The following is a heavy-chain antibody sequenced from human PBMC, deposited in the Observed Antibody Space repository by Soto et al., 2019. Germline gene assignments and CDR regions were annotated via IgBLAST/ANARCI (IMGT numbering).Heavy chain of an antibody. V-gene: IGHV4-59*01. D-gene: IGHD6-13*01. CDR1: GGSISSYY. CDR3: ARVGSSSWYEWFDP. J-gene: IGHJ5*02. CDR2: IYYSGST. Sequence: SETLSLTCTVSGGSISSYYWSWIRQPPGKGLEWIGYIYYSGSTNYNPSLKSRVTISVDTSKNQFSLKLSSVTAADTAVYYCARVGSSSWYEWFDPWGQGTLVTVSS.